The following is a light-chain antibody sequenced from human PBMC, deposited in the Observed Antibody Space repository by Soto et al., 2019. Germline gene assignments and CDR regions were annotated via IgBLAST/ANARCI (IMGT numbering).Light chain of an antibody. J-gene: IGKJ1*01. CDR3: QQYNSYPWT. Sequence: DIQMTQSPSTLSASEGDRVTISCRASQSIRSRLAWYQQKPGKAPKLLIYKASSLESGVPSRFSGSGSGTEYTLTISSLQPDDFATYYCQQYNSYPWTFGQGTKVEIK. CDR2: KAS. V-gene: IGKV1-5*03. CDR1: QSIRSR.